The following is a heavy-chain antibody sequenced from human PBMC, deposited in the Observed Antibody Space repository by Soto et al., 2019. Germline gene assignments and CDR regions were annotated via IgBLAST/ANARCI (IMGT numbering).Heavy chain of an antibody. CDR3: ARLHCNSPNCVPLDP. Sequence: SETLSLTCTVSGGSISSSGYYWGWIRQPPGKGLEWIGSIYYSGSTSHNPSLKSRVTMSVDTSKNQLSLKLSSVTAADTAVYYCARLHCNSPNCVPLDPWGQGTLVTVSS. CDR1: GGSISSSGYY. D-gene: IGHD2-2*01. CDR2: IYYSGST. V-gene: IGHV4-39*01. J-gene: IGHJ5*02.